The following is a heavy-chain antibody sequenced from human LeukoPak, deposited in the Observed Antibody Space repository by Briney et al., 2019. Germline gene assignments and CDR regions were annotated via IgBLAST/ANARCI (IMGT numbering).Heavy chain of an antibody. V-gene: IGHV3-73*01. J-gene: IGHJ4*02. CDR1: GFSFSGFA. Sequence: PGGSLRLSCVTSGFSFSGFAMHWVRQASGKGPEWVGRIRSKANSYATAYAASVKGRFTISRDDSKNTAYLQMNSLKTEDTAVYYCTTTDGDYGIDYWGQGTLVTVSS. CDR3: TTTDGDYGIDY. CDR2: IRSKANSYAT. D-gene: IGHD4-17*01.